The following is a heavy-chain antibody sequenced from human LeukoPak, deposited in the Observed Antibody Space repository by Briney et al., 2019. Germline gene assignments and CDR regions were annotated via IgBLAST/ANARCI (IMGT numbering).Heavy chain of an antibody. D-gene: IGHD7-27*01. J-gene: IGHJ3*02. V-gene: IGHV4-30-4*01. CDR2: IYYSGST. Sequence: SQTLSLTCTVSGGSISSGDYYWSWIRQPPGKGLEWIGYIYYSGSTYYNPSLKSRVTISVDTSKNQFSLKLSSVTAADTAVYYCARHLRNWDLDTFDIWGQGTMVTVSS. CDR3: ARHLRNWDLDTFDI. CDR1: GGSISSGDYY.